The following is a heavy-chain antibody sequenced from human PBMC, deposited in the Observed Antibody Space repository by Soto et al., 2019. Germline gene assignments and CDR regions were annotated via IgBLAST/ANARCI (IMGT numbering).Heavy chain of an antibody. V-gene: IGHV1-69*01. CDR2: IIPIFGTA. CDR1: GVTFSSYA. Sequence: QVQLVQSGAEVKKPGSSVKVSCKASGVTFSSYAISWVRQAPGQGLEWMGGIIPIFGTANYAQKFQGRVTITADESTSTAYMELSSLRSEDTAVYYCARGSAHKNRYYYYYGMDVWGQGTTVTVSS. CDR3: ARGSAHKNRYYYYYGMDV. J-gene: IGHJ6*02.